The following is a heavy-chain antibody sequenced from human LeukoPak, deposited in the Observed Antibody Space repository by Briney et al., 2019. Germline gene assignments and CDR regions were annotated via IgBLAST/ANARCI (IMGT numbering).Heavy chain of an antibody. CDR3: ARDLRDLSSSSWWPDAFDI. V-gene: IGHV1-2*04. CDR1: GYTFTGYY. CDR2: INPNSGGT. Sequence: ASVKVSCKASGYTFTGYYMHWVRQAPGQGLEWMGWINPNSGGTNYAQKFQGWVTMTRDTSISTAYMELSRLRSDDTAVYYCARDLRDLSSSSWWPDAFDIWGQGTMVTVSS. J-gene: IGHJ3*02. D-gene: IGHD6-13*01.